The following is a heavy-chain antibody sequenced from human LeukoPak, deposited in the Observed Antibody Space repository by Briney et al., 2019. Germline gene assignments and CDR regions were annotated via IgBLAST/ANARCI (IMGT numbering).Heavy chain of an antibody. D-gene: IGHD1-26*01. Sequence: GGSLRLSCAASGFTFSSYAMHWVRQAPGKGLEYVSAISSNGGSTYYANSVKGRFTISRDNSKNTLYLQMGSLRAEDMAVYYCARVESWEHSGSSQDAFDIWGQGTMVTVSS. CDR3: ARVESWEHSGSSQDAFDI. CDR2: ISSNGGST. J-gene: IGHJ3*02. CDR1: GFTFSSYA. V-gene: IGHV3-64*01.